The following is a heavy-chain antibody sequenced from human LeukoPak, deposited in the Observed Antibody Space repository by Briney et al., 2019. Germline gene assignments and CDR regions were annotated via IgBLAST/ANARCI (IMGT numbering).Heavy chain of an antibody. V-gene: IGHV3-30*18. CDR3: AKDLEGGTGVDY. D-gene: IGHD1-14*01. CDR2: ISYDGSNK. CDR1: GFTFSSYG. J-gene: IGHJ4*02. Sequence: GGSLRLSCAASGFTFSSYGMHWVRQDPGKGLEWVAVISYDGSNKYYADSVKGRFTISRDNSKNTLYLQMNSLRAEDTAVYYCAKDLEGGTGVDYWGQGTLVTVSS.